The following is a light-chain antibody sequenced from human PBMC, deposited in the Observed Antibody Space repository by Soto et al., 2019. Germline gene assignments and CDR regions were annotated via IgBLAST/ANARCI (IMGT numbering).Light chain of an antibody. CDR2: DAS. CDR3: QQGSNWTLT. Sequence: EIVLTQSPATLSLSPGERATLSCSASQSVSSYLACYQQKPGQAHRLLIYDASNRATGVPARFSGSGSGTDFTLTISSVEHEDVADYYCQQGSNWTLTFCGGTTVAIK. J-gene: IGKJ4*01. V-gene: IGKV3-11*01. CDR1: QSVSSY.